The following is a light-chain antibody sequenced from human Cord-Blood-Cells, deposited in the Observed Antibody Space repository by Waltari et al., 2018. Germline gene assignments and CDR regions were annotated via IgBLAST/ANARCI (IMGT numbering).Light chain of an antibody. CDR2: GAS. J-gene: IGKJ2*01. Sequence: EIVMTQSPATLSVSPGERATLSCRASQSVSSNLAWYQQKPGQAPRLLIYGASTRSTGIPARFSGSGSGTEFTLTISSLQSEDFAVYDCQQYNNWSYTFGQWTKLEIK. V-gene: IGKV3-15*01. CDR3: QQYNNWSYT. CDR1: QSVSSN.